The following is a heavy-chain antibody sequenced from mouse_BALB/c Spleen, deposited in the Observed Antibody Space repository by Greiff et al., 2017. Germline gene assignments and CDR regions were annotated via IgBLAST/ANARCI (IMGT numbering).Heavy chain of an antibody. D-gene: IGHD1-1*01. CDR3: ARGGYGSSWGYAMDY. CDR2: INPNNGGT. Sequence: VQLQQSGPELVKPGASVKIPCKASGYTFTDYNMDWVKQSHGKSLEWIGDINPNNGGTIYNQKFKGKATLTVDKSSSTAYMELRSLTSEDTAVYYCARGGYGSSWGYAMDYWGQGTSVTVSS. J-gene: IGHJ4*01. V-gene: IGHV1-18*01. CDR1: GYTFTDYN.